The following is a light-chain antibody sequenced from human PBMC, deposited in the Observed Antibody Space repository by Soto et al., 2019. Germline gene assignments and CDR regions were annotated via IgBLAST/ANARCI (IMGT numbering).Light chain of an antibody. Sequence: QTVVTQEPSFSVSPGGTVTLTCGLSSGSVSTSYYPSWYQQTPGQAPRTLIYSTNTRSSGVPDRFSGSILGNKAALTITGAQADDESDYYCVLYMGSGTQAVFGGGTKLTVL. J-gene: IGLJ2*01. V-gene: IGLV8-61*01. CDR3: VLYMGSGTQAV. CDR2: STN. CDR1: SGSVSTSYY.